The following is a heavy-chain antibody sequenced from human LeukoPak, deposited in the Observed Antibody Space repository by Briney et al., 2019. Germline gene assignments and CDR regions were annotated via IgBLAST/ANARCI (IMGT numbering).Heavy chain of an antibody. D-gene: IGHD3-3*01. CDR3: ARLPFGFWGGYGRDNWFDP. CDR1: GGSFSGYY. V-gene: IGHV4-34*01. J-gene: IGHJ5*02. Sequence: SETLSLTCAVYGGSFSGYYWSWIRQPPGKGLEWIGEINHSGSTNYNPSLKSRVTISVDTSKNQFSLKLSSVTAADTAVYYCARLPFGFWGGYGRDNWFDPWGQGTLVTVSS. CDR2: INHSGST.